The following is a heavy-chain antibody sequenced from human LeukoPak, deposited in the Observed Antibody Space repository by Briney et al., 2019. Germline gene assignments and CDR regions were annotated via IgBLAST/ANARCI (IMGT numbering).Heavy chain of an antibody. D-gene: IGHD6-19*01. CDR2: IYYSGST. CDR3: ARRAGGWGYYFDC. Sequence: AETLSLTCTVSGGSISSYYWSWIRQPPGKGLEWIGYIYYSGSTNYNPSLKSRVTISVDTSKNQFSLKLSSVTAADTAVYYCARRAGGWGYYFDCWAREPWSPSPQ. CDR1: GGSISSYY. J-gene: IGHJ4*02. V-gene: IGHV4-59*01.